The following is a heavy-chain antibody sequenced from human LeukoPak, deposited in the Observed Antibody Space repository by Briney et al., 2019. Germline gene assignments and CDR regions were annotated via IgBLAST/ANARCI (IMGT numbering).Heavy chain of an antibody. V-gene: IGHV1-69*06. D-gene: IGHD2-2*01. CDR3: ARADIVVVPAVMPFGWFDP. Sequence: ASVKVSCKASGGTFSSYAISWVRQAPGQGLEWMGGIIPIFGTANYAQKFQGRVTITADKSTSTAYMELSSLRSEDTAVYYCARADIVVVPAVMPFGWFDPWGQGTLVTVSS. CDR1: GGTFSSYA. J-gene: IGHJ5*02. CDR2: IIPIFGTA.